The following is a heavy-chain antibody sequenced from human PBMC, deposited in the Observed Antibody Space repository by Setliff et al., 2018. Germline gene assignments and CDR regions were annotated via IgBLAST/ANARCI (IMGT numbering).Heavy chain of an antibody. V-gene: IGHV4-34*01. Sequence: SETLSLTCNVYGESFDTYYWSWIRQPPGKGLEWFGEIDQSGSGDYNPSFKGRVTISVDTSKKQFSLTLSSVTAADTALYYCRQAVVGRDVFDIWGQGTGVTVS. J-gene: IGHJ3*02. CDR1: GESFDTYY. CDR3: RQAVVGRDVFDI. D-gene: IGHD1-1*01. CDR2: IDQSGSG.